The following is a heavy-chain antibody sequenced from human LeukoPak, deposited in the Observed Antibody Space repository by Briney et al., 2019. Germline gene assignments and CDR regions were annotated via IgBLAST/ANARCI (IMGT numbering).Heavy chain of an antibody. V-gene: IGHV1-2*02. CDR3: ARDPVLIGVRGVYYFDY. CDR1: GYTFTSYD. CDR2: MNPNSGGT. Sequence: ASVKVSCKASGYTFTSYDINWVRQATGQGLEWMGWMNPNSGGTNYAQKFQGRVTMTRDTSISTAYMELSRLRSDDTAVYYCARDPVLIGVRGVYYFDYWGQGTLVTVSS. J-gene: IGHJ4*02. D-gene: IGHD3-10*01.